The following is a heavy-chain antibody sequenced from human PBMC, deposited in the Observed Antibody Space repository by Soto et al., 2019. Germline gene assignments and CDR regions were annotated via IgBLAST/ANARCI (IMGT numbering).Heavy chain of an antibody. CDR3: AREATIGIYYYYGMDV. V-gene: IGHV3-7*05. Sequence: GGSLRLSCAASGFTFSSYWMSWVRQAPGKGLEWVANIKQDGSEKYYVDSVKGRFTISRDNAKNSLYLQMNSLRAEDTAVYYCAREATIGIYYYYGMDVWGQGTTVTVSS. J-gene: IGHJ6*02. CDR2: IKQDGSEK. D-gene: IGHD1-26*01. CDR1: GFTFSSYW.